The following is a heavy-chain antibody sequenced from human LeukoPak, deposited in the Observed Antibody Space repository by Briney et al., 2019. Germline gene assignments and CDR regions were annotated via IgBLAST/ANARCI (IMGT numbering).Heavy chain of an antibody. CDR2: IYYSGST. D-gene: IGHD3-16*01. Sequence: SETLSLTCTVSGGSISSTGYYWGWVRQPPGKGLEWIGYIYYSGSTNYNSSLKNRVTISVDTSKNQVSLELSSVTAADTALYYCARHLGPTAFDYWGQGTLVTVSS. CDR1: GGSISSTGYY. CDR3: ARHLGPTAFDY. J-gene: IGHJ4*02. V-gene: IGHV4-61*05.